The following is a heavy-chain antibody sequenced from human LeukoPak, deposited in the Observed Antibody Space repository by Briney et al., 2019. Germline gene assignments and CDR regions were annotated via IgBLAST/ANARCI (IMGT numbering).Heavy chain of an antibody. CDR3: ARQGVRYYGSGSYWDHFDY. D-gene: IGHD3-10*01. CDR2: IYYSGST. J-gene: IGHJ4*02. V-gene: IGHV4-39*01. Sequence: PSETLSLTCTVSGGSISSSSYYWGWIRQPPGKGLEWIGSIYYSGSTYYNPSLKSRVTISVDTSKNQFSLKLSSVTAADTAVYYCARQGVRYYGSGSYWDHFDYWGQGTLVTVSS. CDR1: GGSISSSSYY.